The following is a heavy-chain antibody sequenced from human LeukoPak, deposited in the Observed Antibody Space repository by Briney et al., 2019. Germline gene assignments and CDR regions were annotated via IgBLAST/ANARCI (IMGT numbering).Heavy chain of an antibody. CDR2: ISAYNGNT. D-gene: IGHD2-2*01. V-gene: IGHV1-18*01. J-gene: IGHJ4*02. Sequence: ASVKVSCKASGYTFTSYGISWVRQAPGQGLEWMGWISAYNGNTNYAQKLQGRVTMTTNTSTSTAYMELRSLRSDDTAVYYCAKEGLPVSSCKGCIPNWGQGTLVTVSS. CDR1: GYTFTSYG. CDR3: AKEGLPVSSCKGCIPN.